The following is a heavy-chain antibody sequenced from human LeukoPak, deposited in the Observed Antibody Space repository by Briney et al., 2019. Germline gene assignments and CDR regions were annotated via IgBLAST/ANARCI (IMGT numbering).Heavy chain of an antibody. CDR3: ARVPSGVVGGWFEP. CDR1: GYTFTSYD. Sequence: ASVKVSCKASGYTFTSYDINWVRQATGQGLEWMGWMNPNSGNTGYAQKFQGRVTMTRNTSISTAYMELSSLRSEDTAVYYCARVPSGVVGGWFEPWGQGTLVTVSS. V-gene: IGHV1-8*01. CDR2: MNPNSGNT. D-gene: IGHD3-22*01. J-gene: IGHJ5*02.